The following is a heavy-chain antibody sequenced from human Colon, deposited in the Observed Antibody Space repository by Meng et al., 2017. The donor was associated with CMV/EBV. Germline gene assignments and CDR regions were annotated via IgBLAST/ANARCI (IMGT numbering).Heavy chain of an antibody. V-gene: IGHV1-2*02. Sequence: QVQPVQSGAVVKEPGASVKVSCKTSAYTFNRYFMHWVRQAPGQGLEWMGWINPVTGDTSYAQKFQVRVTMTRDTSISTAYMELSSLRSDDTAVYYCATFGGDFDYWGQGTLVTVSS. D-gene: IGHD3-3*01. CDR3: ATFGGDFDY. CDR2: INPVTGDT. CDR1: AYTFNRYF. J-gene: IGHJ4*02.